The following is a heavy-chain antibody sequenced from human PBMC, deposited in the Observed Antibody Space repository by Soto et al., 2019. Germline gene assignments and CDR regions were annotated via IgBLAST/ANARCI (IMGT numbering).Heavy chain of an antibody. V-gene: IGHV4-59*02. CDR2: IHYSGTT. J-gene: IGHJ4*02. Sequence: XTLSLPCTVSGGSVRNYFWTWIRQPPGKGVELIGYIHYSGTTSFFPSYNPSLRSRVTISEYTSKNQFYLKLLSVTTADTAVYFCAAGEASSRNLAPYYLDFWGQGTLVTVSS. CDR3: AAGEASSRNLAPYYLDF. D-gene: IGHD6-13*01. CDR1: GGSVRNYF.